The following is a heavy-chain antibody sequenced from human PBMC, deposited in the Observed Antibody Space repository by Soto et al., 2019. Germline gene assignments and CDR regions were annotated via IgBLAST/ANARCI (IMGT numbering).Heavy chain of an antibody. CDR3: AKDKVPVVVTAPFDY. V-gene: IGHV3-30*18. D-gene: IGHD2-21*02. Sequence: QVQLVESGGGVVQPGRSLRLSCAASGFTFSSYGMHWVRQAPGKGLEWVAVISYDGSNKYYADSVKCRFTISRDNSKNPLYLQMNSLRAEDTAVYYCAKDKVPVVVTAPFDYWGQGTLVTVSS. CDR1: GFTFSSYG. CDR2: ISYDGSNK. J-gene: IGHJ4*02.